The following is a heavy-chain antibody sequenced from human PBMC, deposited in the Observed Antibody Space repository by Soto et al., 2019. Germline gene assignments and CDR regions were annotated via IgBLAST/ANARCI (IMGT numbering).Heavy chain of an antibody. Sequence: PSETLSLTCSVSSDSMNSGGYYWSWIRQHPGKGLEWIGYIYSNGDTYYNPSLKSRVTISVDTSKNQFSLILTSVTAADTAVYYCARRGGSASGYYYYAMDVWGQGTTVTVSS. CDR2: IYSNGDT. CDR3: ARRGGSASGYYYYAMDV. V-gene: IGHV4-31*03. D-gene: IGHD6-6*01. CDR1: SDSMNSGGYY. J-gene: IGHJ6*02.